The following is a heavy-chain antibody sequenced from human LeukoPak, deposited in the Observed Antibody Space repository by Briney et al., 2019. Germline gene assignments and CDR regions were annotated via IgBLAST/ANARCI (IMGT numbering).Heavy chain of an antibody. CDR3: ATGGDHPY. CDR2: ISYDGSNK. CDR1: GFTFSSYA. V-gene: IGHV3-30*14. Sequence: GRSLRLSCAASGFTFSSYAMHWVRQAPGKGLEWVAVISYDGSNKYYADSVKGRFTISRDNSKNTLCLQMNSLRAEDTAVYYCATGGDHPYWGPGTLVTVSS. J-gene: IGHJ1*01. D-gene: IGHD2-21*02.